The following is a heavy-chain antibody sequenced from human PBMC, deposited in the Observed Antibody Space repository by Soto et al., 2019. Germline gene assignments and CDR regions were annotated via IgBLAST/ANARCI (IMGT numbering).Heavy chain of an antibody. J-gene: IGHJ4*02. V-gene: IGHV4-34*01. CDR2: INHSGLT. CDR3: TRGDQGRGRDDFWSGPRGPFDY. D-gene: IGHD3-3*01. CDR1: GESFRGFY. Sequence: QVQVQQWGAGLLKPSETLSLTCAVSGESFRGFYWRWIRQPPGKGLEWIGEINHSGLTNYHPTLKSRVSMSVDTSKSQFSLRLNSVTAADTAMYYCTRGDQGRGRDDFWSGPRGPFDYWGQGNLVTVSS.